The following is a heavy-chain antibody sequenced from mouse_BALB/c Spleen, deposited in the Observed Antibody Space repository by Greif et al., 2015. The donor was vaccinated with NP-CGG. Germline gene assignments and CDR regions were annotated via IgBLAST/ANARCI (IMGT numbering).Heavy chain of an antibody. V-gene: IGHV4-1*02. CDR1: GFDFRRYW. CDR2: INPDSSTI. J-gene: IGHJ1*01. CDR3: ARRDYGGLRRGIWYFDV. Sequence: EGKLVESGGGLVQPGGSLKLSCAASGFDFRRYWMSWVRQAPGKGLEWIGEINPDSSTINYTPSLKVKFIISRDDAKNTLYLQRSKVRSEDTGLYYCARRDYGGLRRGIWYFDVWGAGTTVTVSS. D-gene: IGHD2-2*01.